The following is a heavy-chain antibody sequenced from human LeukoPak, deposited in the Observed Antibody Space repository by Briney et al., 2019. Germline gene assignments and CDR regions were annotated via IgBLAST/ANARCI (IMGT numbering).Heavy chain of an antibody. V-gene: IGHV4-59*01. CDR2: IYYSGST. CDR1: GGSISSYY. D-gene: IGHD3-9*01. J-gene: IGHJ6*02. CDR3: ARDRRVLRYFAARGYYYSGMAA. Sequence: SETLSLTCTVSGGSISSYYWSWIRQPPGKGLEWIGYIYYSGSTNYNPSLKSRVTISVDTSKNQFSLKLSSVTAADTAVYYCARDRRVLRYFAARGYYYSGMAAWGQGTTATSP.